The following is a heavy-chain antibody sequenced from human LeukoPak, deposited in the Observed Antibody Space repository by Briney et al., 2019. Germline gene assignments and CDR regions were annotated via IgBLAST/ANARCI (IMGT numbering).Heavy chain of an antibody. Sequence: GGSLRLSCVASGFTVSGSCLSWVRQAPGKELEWVSVIYRDGETYYAGSVRGRFTISRDNSKNTVYLQMTNLRVEDTAVYFCARGYCTATDCHGGWWFHLWGQGTLVSVSS. V-gene: IGHV3-53*01. D-gene: IGHD2-8*02. CDR2: IYRDGET. CDR3: ARGYCTATDCHGGWWFHL. CDR1: GFTVSGSC. J-gene: IGHJ5*02.